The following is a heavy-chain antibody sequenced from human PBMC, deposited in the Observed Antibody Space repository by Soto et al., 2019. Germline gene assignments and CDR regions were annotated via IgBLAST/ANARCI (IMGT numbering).Heavy chain of an antibody. CDR1: GGSISRYY. CDR2: IYYSGST. D-gene: IGHD3-10*01. V-gene: IGHV4-59*01. CDR3: ARDRGFGELLEYYYYGMDV. J-gene: IGHJ6*02. Sequence: SETLALTCTVSGGSISRYYWTWIRQPPGKGLEWIGYIYYSGSTNYNPSLKSRVTISVDTSKNQFSLKLSSVTAADTAVYYCARDRGFGELLEYYYYGMDVWGQGTTVAVS.